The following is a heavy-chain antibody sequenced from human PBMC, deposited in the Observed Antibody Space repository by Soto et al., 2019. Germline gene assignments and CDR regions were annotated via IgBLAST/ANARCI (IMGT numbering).Heavy chain of an antibody. CDR2: VYYSGNT. CDR3: ARSSYYSDYYFDY. J-gene: IGHJ4*02. D-gene: IGHD3-10*01. CDR1: IASISGTSYY. V-gene: IGHV4-39*01. Sequence: SETLSLTCTVSIASISGTSYYWGWIRQPPGMGLEWIGSVYYSGNTYYNPSLKSRVTISADTSKNQFTLKLNSVTAADTAVYYCARSSYYSDYYFDYWGQGTLVTVS.